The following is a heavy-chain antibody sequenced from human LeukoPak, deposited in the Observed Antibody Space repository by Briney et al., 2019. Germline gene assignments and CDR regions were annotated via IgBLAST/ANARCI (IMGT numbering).Heavy chain of an antibody. CDR2: ISSSSSYT. V-gene: IGHV3-11*06. CDR3: ASEDYGSGTPYGMDV. J-gene: IGHJ6*04. CDR1: GFTFSVYY. Sequence: GGSLRLSCGASGFTFSVYYMSWIRQAPGKGLECVSYISSSSSYTNYADSVKGRFTISRDNAKNSLYLQMNSLRAEDTAVYYCASEDYGSGTPYGMDVWGKGTTVTVSS. D-gene: IGHD3-10*01.